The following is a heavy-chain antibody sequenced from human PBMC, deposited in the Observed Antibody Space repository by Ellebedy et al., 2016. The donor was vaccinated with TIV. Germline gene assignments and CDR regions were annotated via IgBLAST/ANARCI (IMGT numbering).Heavy chain of an antibody. Sequence: MPGGSLRLSCTVSGGSISSYYWSWIRQPPGKGLEWIGYIYYSGSTNYNPSLKSRVTISVDTSKNQFSLKLSSVTAADTAVYYCAREGHYGGNYFDYWGQGTLVTVSS. J-gene: IGHJ4*02. CDR1: GGSISSYY. CDR3: AREGHYGGNYFDY. D-gene: IGHD4-23*01. V-gene: IGHV4-59*12. CDR2: IYYSGST.